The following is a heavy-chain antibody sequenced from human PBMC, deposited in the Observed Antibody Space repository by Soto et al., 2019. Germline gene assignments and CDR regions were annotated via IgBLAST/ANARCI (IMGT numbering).Heavy chain of an antibody. D-gene: IGHD2-2*01. CDR1: GFTFSDSY. CDR3: ATTAKDSSTSHHSPQIIFDN. J-gene: IGHJ4*02. Sequence: SGGSRRLSCAASGFTFSDSYMTWIRQAPGKGLEWVSYISNSGNTIYYADSVKGRFTISRDNAKNSLYLQMNSLRAEDTAVYYCATTAKDSSTSHHSPQIIFDNWGQGILVTVS. CDR2: ISNSGNTI. V-gene: IGHV3-11*01.